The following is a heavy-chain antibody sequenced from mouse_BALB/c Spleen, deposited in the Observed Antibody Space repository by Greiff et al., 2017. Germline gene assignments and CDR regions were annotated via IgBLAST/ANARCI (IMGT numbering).Heavy chain of an antibody. CDR3: ARGDRGIFYAMDY. CDR1: GYSFTSYW. CDR2: IDPSDSET. V-gene: IGHV1S127*01. J-gene: IGHJ4*01. Sequence: QVQLQQSGPQLVRPGASVKISCKASGYSFTSYWMHWVKQRPGQGLEWIGMIDPSDSETRLNQKFKDKATLTVDKSSSTAYMQLSSPTSEDSAVYYCARGDRGIFYAMDYWGQGTSVTVSS. D-gene: IGHD2-13*01.